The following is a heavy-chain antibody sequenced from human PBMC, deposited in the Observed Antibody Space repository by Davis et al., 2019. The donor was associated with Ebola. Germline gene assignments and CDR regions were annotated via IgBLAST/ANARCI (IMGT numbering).Heavy chain of an antibody. CDR2: VYPGDSDT. Sequence: KVSCKGSGYTFTKYWIGWVRQMPGKGLEWMGSVYPGDSDTIYSPSFQGQVTVSADKSISTAYLQWSSLKASDTAMYYCARALLWFGEDWFDPWGQGTLVTVSS. V-gene: IGHV5-51*01. CDR1: GYTFTKYW. D-gene: IGHD3-10*01. CDR3: ARALLWFGEDWFDP. J-gene: IGHJ5*02.